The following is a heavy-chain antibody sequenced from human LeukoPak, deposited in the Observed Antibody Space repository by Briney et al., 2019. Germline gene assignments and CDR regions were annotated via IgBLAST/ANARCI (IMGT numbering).Heavy chain of an antibody. CDR3: ARTSIYYDSSGYRS. D-gene: IGHD3-22*01. Sequence: SETLSFTCAVYGGSFSGYYWSWIRQPPGKGLEWIGEINHSGSTNYNPSLKSRVTISVDTSKNQFSLKLSSVTAADTAVYYCARTSIYYDSSGYRSWGQGTLVTVSS. J-gene: IGHJ5*02. CDR2: INHSGST. V-gene: IGHV4-34*01. CDR1: GGSFSGYY.